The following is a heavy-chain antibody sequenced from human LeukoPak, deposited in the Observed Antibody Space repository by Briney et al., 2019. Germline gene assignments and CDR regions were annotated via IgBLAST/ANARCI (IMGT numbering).Heavy chain of an antibody. CDR3: ARDPVRSGSPFGDAFDI. Sequence: GGSLRLSCAASGFTFSSYGMHWVRQAPGKGLEWVAVISYDGSNKYYADSVKGRFTISRDNSKNTLYLQMNSLRAEDTAVYYCARDPVRSGSPFGDAFDIWGQGTMVTVSS. CDR1: GFTFSSYG. D-gene: IGHD3-10*01. V-gene: IGHV3-30*03. J-gene: IGHJ3*02. CDR2: ISYDGSNK.